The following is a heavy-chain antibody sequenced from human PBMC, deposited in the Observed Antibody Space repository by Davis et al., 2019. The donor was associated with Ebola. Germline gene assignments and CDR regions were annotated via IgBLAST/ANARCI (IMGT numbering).Heavy chain of an antibody. D-gene: IGHD1/OR15-1a*01. J-gene: IGHJ6*03. CDR2: IYPGDSDT. Sequence: GESLKISCKRSGYSFTSYWIGWVRQMPGKGLEWMGIIYPGDSDTRYSPSFQGHVTISADKSISTAYLQWSSLKASDTAMYYCASFATGPTSYYYYMDVWGKGTTVTVSS. V-gene: IGHV5-51*01. CDR1: GYSFTSYW. CDR3: ASFATGPTSYYYYMDV.